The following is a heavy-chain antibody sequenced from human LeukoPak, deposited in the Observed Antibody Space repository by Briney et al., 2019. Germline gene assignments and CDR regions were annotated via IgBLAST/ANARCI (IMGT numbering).Heavy chain of an antibody. CDR3: ATNILVRDIINWFDP. J-gene: IGHJ5*02. CDR1: GYSFADYY. D-gene: IGHD3-10*01. Sequence: ASVKVSCKASGYSFADYYMHWVRQAPGQGLEGMGCIKPNSGDTRSAQKFQGRVTMTRDTSISTAYMELSSLRYDDTAVYYCATNILVRDIINWFDPWGQGTLVTVSS. CDR2: IKPNSGDT. V-gene: IGHV1-2*02.